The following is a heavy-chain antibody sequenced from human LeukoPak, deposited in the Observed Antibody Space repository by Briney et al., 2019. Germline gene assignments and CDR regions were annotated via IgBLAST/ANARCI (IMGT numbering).Heavy chain of an antibody. CDR3: ARFAQYKGASYYYYYYMDV. J-gene: IGHJ6*03. CDR1: GYTFTSYG. V-gene: IGHV1-18*01. CDR2: ISAYNGNT. D-gene: IGHD1-26*01. Sequence: GASVKVSCKASGYTFTSYGISWVRQAPGQGLEWMGWISAYNGNTNYAQKLQGRVTMTTDTSTSTAYMELRSLRSDDTAVYYCARFAQYKGASYYYYYYMDVWGKGTTVTVSS.